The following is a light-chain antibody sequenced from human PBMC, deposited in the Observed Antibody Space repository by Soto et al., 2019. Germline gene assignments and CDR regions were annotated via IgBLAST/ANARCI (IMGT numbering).Light chain of an antibody. Sequence: DIPMTQSPSTLSASVGDRDTITCRASQSISSWLAWYQQKPGKAPKFLIYDASSLESGVPSRFSGSGSGTEFPLTISSLQPDDFASYYCQQYNTYSNTFGQGTKLEIK. V-gene: IGKV1-5*01. CDR3: QQYNTYSNT. CDR1: QSISSW. CDR2: DAS. J-gene: IGKJ2*01.